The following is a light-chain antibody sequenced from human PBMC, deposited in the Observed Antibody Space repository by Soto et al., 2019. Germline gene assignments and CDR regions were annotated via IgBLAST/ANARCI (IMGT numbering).Light chain of an antibody. CDR2: KAS. CDR1: QTISSW. Sequence: QMTXXPPTLPASXGYXVXXXCRASQTISSWLAWYQQKPGKAPKLLIYKASTLKSGVPSRFSGSGSGTEFTLTISSLQPDDFATYYCQHYNSYSEAFGQGTKLDIK. J-gene: IGKJ1*01. V-gene: IGKV1-5*03. CDR3: QHYNSYSEA.